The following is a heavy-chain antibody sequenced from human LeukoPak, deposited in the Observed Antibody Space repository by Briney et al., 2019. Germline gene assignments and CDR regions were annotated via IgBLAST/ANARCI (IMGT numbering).Heavy chain of an antibody. J-gene: IGHJ3*02. CDR1: GGSFSGYY. CDR2: INHSGST. Sequence: PSETLSLTCAAYGGSFSGYYWSWIRQPPGKGLEWIGEINHSGSTNYNPSLKSRVTISVDTSKNQFSLKLSSVTAADTAVYYCAREGGYYDSSGYHDAFDIWGQGTMVTVSS. CDR3: AREGGYYDSSGYHDAFDI. D-gene: IGHD3-22*01. V-gene: IGHV4-34*01.